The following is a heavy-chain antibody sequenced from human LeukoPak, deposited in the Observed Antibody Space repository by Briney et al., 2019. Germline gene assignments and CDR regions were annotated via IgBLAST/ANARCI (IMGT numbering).Heavy chain of an antibody. Sequence: SQTLSLTCVISGDSVSSNSATWNWIRQSPSRGLEWLGRTYYRSKWYNDYAVSVKSRITINPDTSKSQFSLQLNSVTPEDTAVYYCARGGPNRGYDWDYFDYWGQGTLVTVSS. D-gene: IGHD5-12*01. V-gene: IGHV6-1*01. CDR2: TYYRSKWYN. CDR1: GDSVSSNSAT. J-gene: IGHJ4*02. CDR3: ARGGPNRGYDWDYFDY.